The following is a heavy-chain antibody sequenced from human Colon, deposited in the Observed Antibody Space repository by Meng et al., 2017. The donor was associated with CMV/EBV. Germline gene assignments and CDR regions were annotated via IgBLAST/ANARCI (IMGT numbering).Heavy chain of an antibody. CDR3: ARDPRVRDTTSPYPFDS. CDR2: ISAHNGNT. CDR1: GFLFTTYG. J-gene: IGHJ4*02. D-gene: IGHD3-10*01. V-gene: IGHV1-18*01. Sequence: QVQRVQSGTEVRKPGASVKVSCKTSGFLFTTYGFSWVRQAPGQGPEWMGWISAHNGNTNYAQKFQGRVTMTTDTSTTTVYLEMRSLRFDDTAVYYCARDPRVRDTTSPYPFDSWGQGTLVTVSS.